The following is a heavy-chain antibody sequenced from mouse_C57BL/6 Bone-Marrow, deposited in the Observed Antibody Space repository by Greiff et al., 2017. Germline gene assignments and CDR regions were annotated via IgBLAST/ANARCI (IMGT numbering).Heavy chain of an antibody. V-gene: IGHV1-9*01. J-gene: IGHJ4*01. Sequence: QVQLQQSGAELMKPGASVKLSCKATGYTFTGYWIEWVKQRPGHGLEWIGEILPGSGSTNYTEKVKGTAKFTADTSSNTAYMQLSSLTTEDSGIYYCARLRYGSSYVYAMDYWGQGTSVTVSS. D-gene: IGHD1-1*01. CDR1: GYTFTGYW. CDR3: ARLRYGSSYVYAMDY. CDR2: ILPGSGST.